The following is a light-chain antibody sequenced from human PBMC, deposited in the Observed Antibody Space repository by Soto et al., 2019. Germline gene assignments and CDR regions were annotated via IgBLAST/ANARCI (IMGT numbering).Light chain of an antibody. CDR3: QQSYSTPYT. CDR2: TAA. Sequence: IHMTQSPSSLSASVGDRVTITCRASQRITTYLNWYQQKPGKAPKLLISTAATLQGGVPSRFSGSGSGTDFTLTITTLQPEDFATYFCQQSYSTPYTFGQGTKLRSN. J-gene: IGKJ2*01. V-gene: IGKV1-39*01. CDR1: QRITTY.